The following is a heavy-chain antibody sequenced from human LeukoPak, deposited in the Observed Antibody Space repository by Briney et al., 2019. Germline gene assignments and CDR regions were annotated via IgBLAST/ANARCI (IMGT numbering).Heavy chain of an antibody. CDR1: GGSISSGSHY. J-gene: IGHJ6*03. CDR2: IYTSGST. V-gene: IGHV4-61*02. Sequence: SQTLSLTCTVSGGSISSGSHYWSWIRQPAGKGLEWIGRIYTSGSTNYNSSLKSLVTISVDTYNNPFSLKLSSVTAADTAVYYCARDPQGYCSSTSCYKYYYYYMDVWGKGTTVTVSS. CDR3: ARDPQGYCSSTSCYKYYYYYMDV. D-gene: IGHD2-2*02.